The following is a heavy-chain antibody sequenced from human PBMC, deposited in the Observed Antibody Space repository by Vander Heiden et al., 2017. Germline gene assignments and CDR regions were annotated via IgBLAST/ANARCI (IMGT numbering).Heavy chain of an antibody. CDR3: ARGGNIYGWFDS. J-gene: IGHJ5*01. Sequence: QLQLQESGPGLVKPSETLSLTCTVSGGSIRSTSFHWAWIRQPPGKGLEWVGSIYYSGSTFYNPSLKSRVIISADTSQNHFSVKLSSVTAADTAVYYCARGGNIYGWFDSWGQGTLVTVSS. D-gene: IGHD5-18*01. CDR2: IYYSGST. CDR1: GGSIRSTSFH. V-gene: IGHV4-39*02.